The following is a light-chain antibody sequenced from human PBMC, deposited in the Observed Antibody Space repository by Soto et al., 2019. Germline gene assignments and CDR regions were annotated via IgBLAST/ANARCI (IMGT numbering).Light chain of an antibody. CDR2: EVS. CDR3: SAYTSSSTLV. Sequence: QSVLTQPASVTGSPGQWITISCPGTSSDVGGYNYVSWYQQHPGKAPKLMIYEVSNRPSGVSNRFSGSKSGNTASLTISGLQAEDEADYYCSAYTSSSTLVFGGGTKLTVL. CDR1: SSDVGGYNY. V-gene: IGLV2-14*01. J-gene: IGLJ2*01.